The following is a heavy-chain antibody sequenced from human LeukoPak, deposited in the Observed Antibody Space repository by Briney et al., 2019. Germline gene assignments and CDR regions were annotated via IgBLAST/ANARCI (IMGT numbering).Heavy chain of an antibody. D-gene: IGHD3-3*01. CDR1: GSTFSSYG. CDR3: ARAYTLKAYYDFWSGYHNGFDY. V-gene: IGHV3-33*01. CDR2: IWYDGSNK. Sequence: PGGSLRLSCAASGSTFSSYGMHWVRQAPGKGLEWVAVIWYDGSNKYYADSVKGRFTISRDNSKNTLYLQMNSLRAEDTAVYYCARAYTLKAYYDFWSGYHNGFDYWGQGTLVTVSS. J-gene: IGHJ4*02.